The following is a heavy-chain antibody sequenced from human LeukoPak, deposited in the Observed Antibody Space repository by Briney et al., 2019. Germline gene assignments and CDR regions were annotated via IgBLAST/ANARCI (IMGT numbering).Heavy chain of an antibody. J-gene: IGHJ4*02. V-gene: IGHV3-43*02. CDR3: AIDIAPENWWNDKDDY. Sequence: GGSLRLSCAASGFTFDDYAMHWVRQAPGKGLEWVSLISGDGGSTYYADSVKGRFTISRDNSKNSLYLQMNSLRTEDTALYYCAIDIAPENWWNDKDDYWGQGTLVTVSS. CDR1: GFTFDDYA. CDR2: ISGDGGST. D-gene: IGHD1-1*01.